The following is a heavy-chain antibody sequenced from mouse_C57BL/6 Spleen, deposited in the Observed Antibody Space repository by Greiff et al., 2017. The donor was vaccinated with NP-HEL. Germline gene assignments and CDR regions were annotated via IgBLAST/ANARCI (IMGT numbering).Heavy chain of an antibody. V-gene: IGHV1-39*01. CDR1: GYSFTDYN. D-gene: IGHD2-4*01. J-gene: IGHJ4*01. Sequence: LVESGPELVKPGASVKISCKASGYSFTDYNMNWVKQSNGKSLEWIGVINPNYGTTSYNQKFKGKATLTVDQSSSTAYMQLNSLTSEDSAVYYCAREGLRRVYYAMDYWGQGTSVTVSS. CDR3: AREGLRRVYYAMDY. CDR2: INPNYGTT.